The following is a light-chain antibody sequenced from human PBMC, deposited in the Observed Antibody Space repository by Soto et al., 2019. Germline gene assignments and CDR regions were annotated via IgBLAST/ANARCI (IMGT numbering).Light chain of an antibody. V-gene: IGKV1-6*01. CDR3: LQDYDYPRT. Sequence: AIKMTQSPSSLYASVGDRVPITCRASQGIRNELSWFPQRPGNAPTLLISAASRLQSGVPSRFSGRGAGTDCTRTISSLQPEDVETDYCLQDYDYPRTFGQGTKVDIK. CDR2: AAS. J-gene: IGKJ1*01. CDR1: QGIRNE.